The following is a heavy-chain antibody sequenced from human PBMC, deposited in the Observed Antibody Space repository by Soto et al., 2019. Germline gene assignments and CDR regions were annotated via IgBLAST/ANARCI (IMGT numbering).Heavy chain of an antibody. V-gene: IGHV3-33*01. CDR2: IWYDGSNK. D-gene: IGHD4-17*01. CDR3: ARDKSGDYGDYLDYYYYGMDV. J-gene: IGHJ6*02. Sequence: GGSLRLSCAASGFTFSSYGMHWVRQAPGKGLEWVAVIWYDGSNKYYADSVKGRFTISRDNSKNTLYLQMNSLRAEDTAVYYCARDKSGDYGDYLDYYYYGMDVWGQGTTVTVSS. CDR1: GFTFSSYG.